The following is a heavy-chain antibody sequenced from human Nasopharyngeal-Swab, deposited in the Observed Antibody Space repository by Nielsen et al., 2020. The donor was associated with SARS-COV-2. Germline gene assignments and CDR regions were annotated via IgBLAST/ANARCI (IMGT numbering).Heavy chain of an antibody. V-gene: IGHV1-69*06. Sequence: WVRQAPGQGLEWMGVIIPIFETTNYAQRFEGRVTIIVDKSTSTVYMELSSLRSEDTAVYYCAGGNYRRLYYHYYYYLDVWGKGTTVTVSS. J-gene: IGHJ6*03. CDR2: IIPIFETT. D-gene: IGHD3-22*01. CDR3: AGGNYRRLYYHYYYYLDV.